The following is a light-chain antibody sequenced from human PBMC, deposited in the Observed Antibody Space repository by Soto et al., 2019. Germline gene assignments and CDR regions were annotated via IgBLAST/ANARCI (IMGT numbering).Light chain of an antibody. V-gene: IGLV2-14*01. CDR3: SSYTTSSTYV. CDR1: SSDVGAYNY. J-gene: IGLJ1*01. CDR2: DVS. Sequence: QPALTRPGSGSGYHGPPLPITCTGASSDVGAYNYVAWCQQHPGKGPKLLIYDVSNRPSGFSSRFSGSKSGNTASLTISGLRAEDEADYFCSSYTTSSTYVFGTGTKVTVL.